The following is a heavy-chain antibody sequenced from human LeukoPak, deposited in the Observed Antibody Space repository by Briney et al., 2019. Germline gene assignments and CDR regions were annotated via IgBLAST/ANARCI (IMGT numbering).Heavy chain of an antibody. V-gene: IGHV1-2*06. CDR3: ARGDVLRFLEWSIDY. CDR2: INPNSGGT. D-gene: IGHD3-3*01. Sequence: ASVKVSCKASGYTFTGYYMHWVRQAPGQGLEWMGRINPNSGGTNYAQKFQGRVTMTRDTSISTAYMELSRLRSDDTAVYYCARGDVLRFLEWSIDYWGQGTLVTVSS. CDR1: GYTFTGYY. J-gene: IGHJ4*02.